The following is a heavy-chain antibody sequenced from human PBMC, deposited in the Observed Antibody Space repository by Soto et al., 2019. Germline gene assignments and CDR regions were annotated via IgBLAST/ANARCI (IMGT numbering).Heavy chain of an antibody. CDR1: GFSLTTGVS. D-gene: IGHD5-12*01. CDR2: IYWDDDT. V-gene: IGHV2-5*02. CDR3: AHSPGYVTGGIWFDP. J-gene: IGHJ5*02. Sequence: QINWKESGPTLVKPTQTLTLTCSFSGFSLTTGVSVNWIRQPPGKALEWLALIYWDDDTRYSPSLRSRLSITKDTSKNQVVLTVTNVDPADTATYFCAHSPGYVTGGIWFDPRGQGILVTVSS.